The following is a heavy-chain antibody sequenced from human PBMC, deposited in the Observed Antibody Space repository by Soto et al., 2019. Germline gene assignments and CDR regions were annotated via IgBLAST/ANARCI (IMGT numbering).Heavy chain of an antibody. CDR1: GNSVRSSFANYY. CDR3: ARVGDKAGAY. V-gene: IGHV4-61*01. CDR2: VHSRGGT. D-gene: IGHD3-10*01. Sequence: QVQLQESGPRLVKPSETLSLTCTVSGNSVRSSFANYYWRWMRQPPGKGLEWIGYVHSRGGTDYNPSLKSRVTISVDTSKNQFSLKLRSVTAADTAMYYCARVGDKAGAYWGQGTLVTVSS. J-gene: IGHJ4*02.